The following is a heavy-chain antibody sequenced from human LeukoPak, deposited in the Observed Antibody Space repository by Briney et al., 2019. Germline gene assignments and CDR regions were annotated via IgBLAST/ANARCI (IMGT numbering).Heavy chain of an antibody. J-gene: IGHJ4*02. V-gene: IGHV3-23*01. CDR2: ISASGGNT. Sequence: GGSLRFSCAASGCTFYNYAMSWVRQAPAKGLEWVSGISASGGNTYYADSVKGRFTISRDNYKSMLYVQRNSTRADDTAEYYCSNALPVYATRWPIDYWGQGILVTVSS. CDR1: GCTFYNYA. D-gene: IGHD2-2*01. CDR3: SNALPVYATRWPIDY.